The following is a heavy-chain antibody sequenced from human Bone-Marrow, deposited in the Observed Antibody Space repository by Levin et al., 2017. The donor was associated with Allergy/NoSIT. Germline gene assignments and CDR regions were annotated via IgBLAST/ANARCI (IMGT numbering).Heavy chain of an antibody. CDR2: FYSPHNT. Sequence: GGSLRLSCAASGFAVSSKYMTWVRQSPGKGLEWVSLFYSPHNTYYADSVKGRLIISRDDPQMTLYLQMNSLRPEDTAVYYCANGFSSNYYVGNYWGQGILVIVSS. CDR1: GFAVSSKY. D-gene: IGHD3-22*01. CDR3: ANGFSSNYYVGNY. J-gene: IGHJ4*02. V-gene: IGHV3-66*03.